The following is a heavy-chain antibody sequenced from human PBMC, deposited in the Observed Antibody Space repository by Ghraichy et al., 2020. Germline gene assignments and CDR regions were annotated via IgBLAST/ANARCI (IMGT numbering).Heavy chain of an antibody. CDR2: IIPIFGTA. V-gene: IGHV1-69*05. CDR3: ATRFFRRDGYNYPAFPHAFDI. J-gene: IGHJ3*02. Sequence: SVNVSCKASGGTFSSYAISWVRQAPGQGLEWMGGIIPIFGTANYAQKFQGRVTITTDESTSTAYMELSSLRSEDTAVYYCATRFFRRDGYNYPAFPHAFDIWGQGTMVTVSS. CDR1: GGTFSSYA. D-gene: IGHD5-24*01.